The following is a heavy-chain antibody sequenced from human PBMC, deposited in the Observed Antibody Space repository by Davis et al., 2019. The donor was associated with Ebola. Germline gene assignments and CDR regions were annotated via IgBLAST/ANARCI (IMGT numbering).Heavy chain of an antibody. V-gene: IGHV1-8*02. Sequence: AASVKVSCKASGGSFNTYAINWVRQAPGQGLQWMGGIIPVFATTNYAQKFQGRVTMTRNTSISTAYMELSSLRSEDTAVYYCARGVRKVAAAGIRYFDYWDQGTLVTVSS. CDR2: IIPVFATT. CDR3: ARGVRKVAAAGIRYFDY. CDR1: GGSFNTYA. J-gene: IGHJ4*02. D-gene: IGHD6-13*01.